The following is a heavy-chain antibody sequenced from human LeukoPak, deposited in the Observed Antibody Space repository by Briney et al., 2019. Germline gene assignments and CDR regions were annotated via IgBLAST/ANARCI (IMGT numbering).Heavy chain of an antibody. D-gene: IGHD2-15*01. J-gene: IGHJ4*02. CDR1: GFTFTNYN. CDR3: ARASGYCSGGTCQSFDY. V-gene: IGHV3-48*01. CDR2: ISSSSTE. Sequence: GGSLRLSCAASGFTFTNYNMNWVRQAPGKGLEWVSYISSSSTEYYADSVKGRFTISRDNAKNSLYLQMNSLRAEDTAVYSCARASGYCSGGTCQSFDYWGQGTLVTASS.